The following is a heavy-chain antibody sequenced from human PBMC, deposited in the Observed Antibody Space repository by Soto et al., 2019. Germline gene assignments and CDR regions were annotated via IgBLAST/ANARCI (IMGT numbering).Heavy chain of an antibody. J-gene: IGHJ4*02. CDR2: ISYDGSNK. CDR3: ARGWYSGIT. CDR1: GFTLSSYA. V-gene: IGHV3-30-3*01. Sequence: ARGALRHSFAGSGFTLSSYAMHWFRQAPGKGLEWVAVISYDGSNKYYADSVKGRFTISRDNSKNTLYLQMNSLRAEDTAVYYCARGWYSGITWGQGTLVTVSS. D-gene: IGHD1-26*01.